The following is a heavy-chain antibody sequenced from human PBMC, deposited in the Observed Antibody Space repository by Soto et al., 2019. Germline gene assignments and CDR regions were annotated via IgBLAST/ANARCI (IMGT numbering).Heavy chain of an antibody. Sequence: QVQLVQTGAEVKKPGASVKVSCKASGYTLTSYGISWVRQAPGQGLEWMGWISAYNGNTNYAQKLQGRVTMTTDTSTSTAYMELRSLRSDDTAVYYCARAGRRAYYYDSSGYYYEPEVDYWGQGTLVTVSS. J-gene: IGHJ4*02. CDR1: GYTLTSYG. V-gene: IGHV1-18*01. CDR3: ARAGRRAYYYDSSGYYYEPEVDY. D-gene: IGHD3-22*01. CDR2: ISAYNGNT.